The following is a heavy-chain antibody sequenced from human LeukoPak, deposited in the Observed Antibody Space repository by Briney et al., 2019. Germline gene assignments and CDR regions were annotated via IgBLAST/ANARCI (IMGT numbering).Heavy chain of an antibody. CDR3: ARDYYGSGSYPPYYYYYMDV. Sequence: PSETLSLTCTVSSYSISSDYYWGWIRPPPGKGREWIGSIFHRGTTYYNPSLKSRVTISVGTSKNQFSLKLSSVTAADTAVYYCARDYYGSGSYPPYYYYYMDVWSKGTTVTVSS. CDR1: SYSISSDYY. D-gene: IGHD3-10*01. CDR2: IFHRGTT. V-gene: IGHV4-38-2*02. J-gene: IGHJ6*03.